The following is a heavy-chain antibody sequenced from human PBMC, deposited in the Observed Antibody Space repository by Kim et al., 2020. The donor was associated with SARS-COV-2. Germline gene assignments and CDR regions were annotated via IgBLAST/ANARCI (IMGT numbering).Heavy chain of an antibody. D-gene: IGHD2-2*01. J-gene: IGHJ5*01. CDR1: GFNFYDHD. Sequence: GGSLRLSCTASGFNFYDHDMSWIRQAPGKGLEWVSYISRSSTVIDHADSVKGRFIISRDNVNNTLYLQMTSLRVEDTAVYFCGRPSGLRAAHWFDSWGQGTLVTVSS. CDR2: ISRSSTVI. V-gene: IGHV3-11*04. CDR3: GRPSGLRAAHWFDS.